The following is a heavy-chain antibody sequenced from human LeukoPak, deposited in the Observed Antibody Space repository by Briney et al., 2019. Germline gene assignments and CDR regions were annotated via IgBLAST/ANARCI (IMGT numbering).Heavy chain of an antibody. J-gene: IGHJ4*02. CDR1: GSTFSNAW. V-gene: IGHV3-15*01. CDR2: IKSKTDGGTT. Sequence: GGSLRLSCAASGSTFSNAWMSWVRQAPGKGLEWVGRIKSKTDGGTTDYAAPVKGRFTISRDDSKNTLYLQMNSLKTEDTAVYYCTTAVATIRGSVDYWGQGTLVTVSS. CDR3: TTAVATIRGSVDY. D-gene: IGHD5-12*01.